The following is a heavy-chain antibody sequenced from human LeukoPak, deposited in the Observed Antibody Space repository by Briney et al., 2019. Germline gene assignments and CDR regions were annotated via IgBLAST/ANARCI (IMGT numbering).Heavy chain of an antibody. CDR2: ISGYNGNT. Sequence: VASVKVSCKASGYTFTSYGISWVRQAPGKGLEWMGWISGYNGNTNYAQKLQGRVTMTTDTSTSTVYMELRSLRSDDTAVYYCARGLRGSPAFDYWGQGTLVTVSS. CDR3: ARGLRGSPAFDY. J-gene: IGHJ4*02. CDR1: GYTFTSYG. D-gene: IGHD2-2*01. V-gene: IGHV1-18*01.